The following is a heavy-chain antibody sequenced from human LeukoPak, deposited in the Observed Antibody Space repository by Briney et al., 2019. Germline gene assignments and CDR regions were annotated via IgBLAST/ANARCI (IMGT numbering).Heavy chain of an antibody. CDR2: ISGSGGST. Sequence: GGSLRLSCAASGFTFSSYAMSWVRQAPGKGLEWVSAISGSGGSTYYADSVKGRFTISRDNYKNTLYLQMNRLRDEDTDVYYCAKDPIWALAGILDNWFDPWGQGALVTVSS. CDR3: AKDPIWALAGILDNWFDP. V-gene: IGHV3-23*01. D-gene: IGHD6-19*01. CDR1: GFTFSSYA. J-gene: IGHJ5*02.